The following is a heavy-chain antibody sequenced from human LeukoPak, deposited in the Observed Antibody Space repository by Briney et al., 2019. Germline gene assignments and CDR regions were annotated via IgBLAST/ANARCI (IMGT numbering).Heavy chain of an antibody. D-gene: IGHD4-17*01. Sequence: SVKVSCKASGGTFSSYAISWVRQAPGQGLEWMGRITPILGIANYAQKFQGRVTITADKSTSTAYMELSSLRSEDTAVYYCARDGTVTTLNFDYWGQGTLVTVSS. CDR2: ITPILGIA. CDR1: GGTFSSYA. V-gene: IGHV1-69*04. J-gene: IGHJ4*02. CDR3: ARDGTVTTLNFDY.